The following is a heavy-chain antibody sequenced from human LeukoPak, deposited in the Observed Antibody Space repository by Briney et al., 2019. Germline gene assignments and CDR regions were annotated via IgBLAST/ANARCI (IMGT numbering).Heavy chain of an antibody. J-gene: IGHJ3*02. Sequence: GESLKISCKGSGYSFTSYWIGWVRQMPGKGLEWMGIIYPGDSDTRYSPSFQGQVTISAVKSISTAYLQWSSLKASDTAMYYCARSAPIYDSSGYYLIPTFDIWGQGTMVTVSS. CDR2: IYPGDSDT. CDR3: ARSAPIYDSSGYYLIPTFDI. CDR1: GYSFTSYW. V-gene: IGHV5-51*01. D-gene: IGHD3-22*01.